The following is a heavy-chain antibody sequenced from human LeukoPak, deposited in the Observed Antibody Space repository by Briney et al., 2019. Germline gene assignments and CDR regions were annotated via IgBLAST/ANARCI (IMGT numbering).Heavy chain of an antibody. J-gene: IGHJ4*02. D-gene: IGHD1-26*01. CDR2: IYTSGST. CDR3: ARDRGGATMDY. Sequence: PSETLSLTCTVSGGSISSGSYYWSWLRQPAGKGLEWIGRIYTSGSTNYNPSLKSRVTISVDTSKNQFSLKLSSVTAADTAVYYCARDRGGATMDYWGQGTLVTVSS. CDR1: GGSISSGSYY. V-gene: IGHV4-61*02.